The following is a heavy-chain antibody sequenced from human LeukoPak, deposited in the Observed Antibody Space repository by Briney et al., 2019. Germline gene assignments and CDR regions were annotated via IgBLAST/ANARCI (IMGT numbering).Heavy chain of an antibody. D-gene: IGHD3-3*01. CDR2: INAGIGNT. CDR3: ARAPLVDIMVEYYFDY. Sequence: ASVKVSCKASGYTFTSYAMHWVRQAPGQRLEWMGWINAGIGNTKYSQKFQGRVTITRDTSASTAYMELSSLRSEDTAVYYCARAPLVDIMVEYYFDYWGQGTLVTVSS. CDR1: GYTFTSYA. V-gene: IGHV1-3*01. J-gene: IGHJ4*02.